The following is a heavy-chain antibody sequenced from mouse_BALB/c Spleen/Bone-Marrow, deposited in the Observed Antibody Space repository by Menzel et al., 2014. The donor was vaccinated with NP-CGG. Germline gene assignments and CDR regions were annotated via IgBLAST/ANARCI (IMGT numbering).Heavy chain of an antibody. Sequence: VQLQQSGTVLARPGASVKMSCKASGYSFTNYWLHWVKQRPGQGLEWIGAIYPGNSDTSYNQKFKGKAKLTAVTSASTAYMELSSLTNGDSAVYYCTRFGSSYDCYFDVWGAGTTVTVSS. J-gene: IGHJ1*01. CDR2: IYPGNSDT. CDR3: TRFGSSYDCYFDV. CDR1: GYSFTNYW. V-gene: IGHV1-5*01. D-gene: IGHD1-1*01.